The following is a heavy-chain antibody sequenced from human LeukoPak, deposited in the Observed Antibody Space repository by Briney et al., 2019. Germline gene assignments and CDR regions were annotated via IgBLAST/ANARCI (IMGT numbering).Heavy chain of an antibody. Sequence: ASVKVSCKASGGTFSSYAISWVRQAPGQGLEWMGRIIPILGIANYAQKFQGRVTITADKSTSTAYMELSSLRSEDTAAYYCAKWLTGDYYYYYGMDVWGQGTTVTVSS. V-gene: IGHV1-69*04. D-gene: IGHD6-19*01. CDR2: IIPILGIA. J-gene: IGHJ6*02. CDR1: GGTFSSYA. CDR3: AKWLTGDYYYYYGMDV.